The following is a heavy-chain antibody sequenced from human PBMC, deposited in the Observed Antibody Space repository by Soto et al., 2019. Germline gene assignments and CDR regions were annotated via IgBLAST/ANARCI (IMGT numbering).Heavy chain of an antibody. CDR1: GCSISSYY. CDR3: ARAAGYYYHGMDV. Sequence: PSETLSLTCPVSGCSISSYYWSWIRQSPGKGLEWIGRIYYSGNTYYKPSLKSRFTISVDTSKNQFSLKVTSVTAADTAVYYCARAAGYYYHGMDVWGQGTTVTVSS. J-gene: IGHJ6*02. CDR2: IYYSGNT. V-gene: IGHV4-30-4*01.